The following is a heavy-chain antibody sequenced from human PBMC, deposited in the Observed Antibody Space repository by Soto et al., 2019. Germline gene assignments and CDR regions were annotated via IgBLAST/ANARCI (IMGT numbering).Heavy chain of an antibody. CDR3: ARGLRGVWSGYWASKKNYYYYYGMDV. J-gene: IGHJ6*02. V-gene: IGHV4-34*01. Sequence: PSETLSLTCAVYGGSFSGYYWSWIRQPPGKGLEWIGEINHSGSTNYNPSLKSRVTISVDTSKNQFSLKLSSVTAADTAVYYCARGLRGVWSGYWASKKNYYYYYGMDVWGQGTTVTVSS. CDR2: INHSGST. CDR1: GGSFSGYY. D-gene: IGHD3-3*01.